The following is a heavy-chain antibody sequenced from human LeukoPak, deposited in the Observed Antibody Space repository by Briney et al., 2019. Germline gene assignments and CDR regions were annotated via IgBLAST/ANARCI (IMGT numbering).Heavy chain of an antibody. CDR2: IKSKNDGGTT. V-gene: IGHV3-15*07. Sequence: GGSLRLSCAVSGLTLSNVWMNWVRRAPGKGLEWVGLIKSKNDGGTTEFAAPAKGRFTISRDDSKNTLYLQMDSLTSEDTAVYYCTQGSGYYFDYWGQGTLVTVSS. CDR3: TQGSGYYFDY. J-gene: IGHJ4*02. CDR1: GLTLSNVW. D-gene: IGHD3-22*01.